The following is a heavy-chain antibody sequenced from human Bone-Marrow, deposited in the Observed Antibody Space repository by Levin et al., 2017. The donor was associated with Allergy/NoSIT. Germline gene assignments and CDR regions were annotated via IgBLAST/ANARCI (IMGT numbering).Heavy chain of an antibody. CDR3: ARRSYSRSASLGY. J-gene: IGHJ4*02. V-gene: IGHV3-53*01. D-gene: IGHD2-21*01. Sequence: GESLKISCAASGFTVSRNYMSWVRQAPGKGLEWVSVIYSGGSTHYADSVKGRFTISRDSSKNTLYLQMNSLGAEDTAMYYCARRSYSRSASLGYWGQGTLVTVSS. CDR1: GFTVSRNY. CDR2: IYSGGST.